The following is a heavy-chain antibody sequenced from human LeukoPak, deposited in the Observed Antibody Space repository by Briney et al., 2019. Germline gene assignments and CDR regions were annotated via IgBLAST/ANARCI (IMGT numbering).Heavy chain of an antibody. D-gene: IGHD4-17*01. CDR2: IIPIFGTA. CDR3: AGHRPDDYGDPFDS. V-gene: IGHV1-69*06. Sequence: GSSVKVSCKASGGTFSSYAISWVRQAPGQGIEWMGGIIPIFGTANYAQKFQGRVTITADKSTSTAYMELSSLRSGDTAVYYCAGHRPDDYGDPFDSWGQGTLVTVSS. J-gene: IGHJ4*02. CDR1: GGTFSSYA.